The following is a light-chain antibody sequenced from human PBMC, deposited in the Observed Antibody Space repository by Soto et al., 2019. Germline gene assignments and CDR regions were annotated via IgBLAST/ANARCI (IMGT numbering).Light chain of an antibody. J-gene: IGKJ2*01. CDR1: QDISNY. CDR3: QQYDNLRVYT. Sequence: DIQMTQSPSSLSASVGDRVTITCQASQDISNYLNWYQQKPGKAPKLLIYDASNLETGAPSRFSGSGSGTDFTFTISSVQPEDIATYYCQQYDNLRVYTFGQGTKLEIK. CDR2: DAS. V-gene: IGKV1-33*01.